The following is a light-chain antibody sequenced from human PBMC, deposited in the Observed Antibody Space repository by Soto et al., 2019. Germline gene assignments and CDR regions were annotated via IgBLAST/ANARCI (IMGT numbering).Light chain of an antibody. Sequence: QSVLTQPASVSGSPGQSVTITCTGTNSDVGGYNYVSWYQQHAGKAPKLMIYDVSNRPSGVSTRFSGSKSGNTASLIISGLQAEDEADYYCSSYTSSSTVVFGGGTQLTVL. V-gene: IGLV2-14*01. CDR1: NSDVGGYNY. J-gene: IGLJ2*01. CDR3: SSYTSSSTVV. CDR2: DVS.